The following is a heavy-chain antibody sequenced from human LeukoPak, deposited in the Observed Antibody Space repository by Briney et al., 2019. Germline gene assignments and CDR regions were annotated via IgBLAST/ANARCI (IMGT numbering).Heavy chain of an antibody. J-gene: IGHJ1*01. D-gene: IGHD6-6*01. CDR1: GGSISSYY. Sequence: SETLSLTCTVSGGSISSYYWSWIRQPPGKGLEWIGYIYYSGSTNYNPSLKSRVTISVDTSKNQFSLKLSSVTAADTAVYYCATTAEYSSSSGYFQHWGQGTLVTVSS. V-gene: IGHV4-59*01. CDR2: IYYSGST. CDR3: ATTAEYSSSSGYFQH.